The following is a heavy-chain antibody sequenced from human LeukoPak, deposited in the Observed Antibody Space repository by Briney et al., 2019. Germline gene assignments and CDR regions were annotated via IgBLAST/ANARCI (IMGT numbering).Heavy chain of an antibody. V-gene: IGHV4-4*09. CDR1: GHSISICY. CDR3: ARGYSYGYLPGY. CDR2: IYTSGST. Sequence: SETLSLPCSVSGHSISICYWSCLPQPPGKGLEWLEYIYTSGSTNYTPSLKSRVTISVDTSKNQFSLKLSSVTAADTAVYYCARGYSYGYLPGYWGQGTLVTVSS. D-gene: IGHD5-18*01. J-gene: IGHJ4*02.